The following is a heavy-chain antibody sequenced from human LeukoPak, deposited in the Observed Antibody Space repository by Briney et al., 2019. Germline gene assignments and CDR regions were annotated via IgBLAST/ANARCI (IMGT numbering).Heavy chain of an antibody. V-gene: IGHV3-48*03. CDR3: GWYRPRVMDFDF. J-gene: IGHJ4*02. CDR1: GFTFSHFK. CDR2: IDTSATSM. Sequence: GGSLRLSCAVTGFTFSHFKMKCVRQASGKGLQWVSHIDTSATSMHYADSVKGRFTISRDNAKNLLCLRMNSLRAEDTAVYYCGWYRPRVMDFDFWGQGTLVTVSS. D-gene: IGHD1-26*01.